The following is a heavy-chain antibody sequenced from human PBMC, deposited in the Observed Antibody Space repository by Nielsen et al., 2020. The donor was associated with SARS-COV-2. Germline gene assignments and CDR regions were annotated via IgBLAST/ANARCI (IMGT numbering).Heavy chain of an antibody. Sequence: SETLSLTCTVSGGSISSYYWSWIRQPPGKGLEWIGYIYYSGSTYYNPSLKSRVTISVDTSKNQFSLKLSSVTAADTAIYFCARESGGRKLDYWGQGTLVTVSS. CDR1: GGSISSYY. V-gene: IGHV4-59*12. D-gene: IGHD3-16*01. CDR2: IYYSGST. CDR3: ARESGGRKLDY. J-gene: IGHJ4*02.